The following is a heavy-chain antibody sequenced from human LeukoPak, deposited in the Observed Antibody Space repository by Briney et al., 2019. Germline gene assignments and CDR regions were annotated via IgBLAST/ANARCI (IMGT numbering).Heavy chain of an antibody. CDR1: GGSISSYY. CDR3: ARSDYGDYGFAFDI. J-gene: IGHJ3*02. Sequence: SETLSLTCTVSGGSISSYYWSWIRQPPGKGLEWIGYIYYSGSTNYNPSLKSRVTISVDTSKNQFSLKLSSVTAADTAVYYCARSDYGDYGFAFDIWGQGTMVTVSP. V-gene: IGHV4-59*01. CDR2: IYYSGST. D-gene: IGHD4-17*01.